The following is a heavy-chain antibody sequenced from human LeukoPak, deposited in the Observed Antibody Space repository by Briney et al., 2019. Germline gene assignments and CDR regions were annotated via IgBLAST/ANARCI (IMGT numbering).Heavy chain of an antibody. Sequence: SETLSLTCTVSGGSISSYYWSWIRQPPGKGLEWIGYIYYSGSTNYNPSLKSRVTMSVDTPKNQFSLKLSSVTAADTAVYYCARDHVSSWYGYYFDYWGQGTLVTVSS. CDR1: GGSISSYY. J-gene: IGHJ4*02. D-gene: IGHD6-13*01. CDR3: ARDHVSSWYGYYFDY. CDR2: IYYSGST. V-gene: IGHV4-59*12.